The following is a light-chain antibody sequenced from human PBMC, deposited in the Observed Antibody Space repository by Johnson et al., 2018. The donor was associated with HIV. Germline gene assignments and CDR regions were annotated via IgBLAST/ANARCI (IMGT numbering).Light chain of an antibody. CDR1: SSNIGNNY. J-gene: IGLJ1*01. CDR2: DNN. CDR3: GTWDNSLSAPYV. Sequence: QSVLTQPPSVSAAPGQKVTISCSGSSSNIGNNYVSWYQQLPGTATKLLIYDNNKRPSGIPDRFSGSKSGTSATLGITGLQTGDEADYYCGTWDNSLSAPYVCGTGTKVTVL. V-gene: IGLV1-51*01.